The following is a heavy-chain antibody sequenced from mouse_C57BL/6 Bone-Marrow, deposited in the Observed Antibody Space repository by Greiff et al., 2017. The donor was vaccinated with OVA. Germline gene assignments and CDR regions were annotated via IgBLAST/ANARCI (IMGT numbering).Heavy chain of an antibody. D-gene: IGHD2-3*01. Sequence: EVKLVESGGGLVQPKGSLKLSCAASGFSFNTYAMNWVRQAPGKGLEWVARIRSKSNNYATYYADSVKDRFTISRDDSESMLYLQMNNLKTEDTAMYYCVRHHDGYYDAMDYWGQGTSVTVSS. J-gene: IGHJ4*01. CDR3: VRHHDGYYDAMDY. CDR1: GFSFNTYA. CDR2: IRSKSNNYAT. V-gene: IGHV10-1*01.